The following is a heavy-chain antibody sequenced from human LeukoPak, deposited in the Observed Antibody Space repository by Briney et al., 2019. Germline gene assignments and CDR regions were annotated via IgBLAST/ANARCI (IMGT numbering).Heavy chain of an antibody. D-gene: IGHD5-12*01. Sequence: GGSLRLSCAASGFTVSSNYMRWVRQAPGKGLEWVSIIYSSGSTYYADSVKGRFAISRDNSKNTLFLQMNSLRAEDTAVYYCAKDREGLSSGYDLEYFDYWGQGTLVTVSS. CDR3: AKDREGLSSGYDLEYFDY. J-gene: IGHJ4*02. CDR1: GFTVSSNY. V-gene: IGHV3-53*01. CDR2: IYSSGST.